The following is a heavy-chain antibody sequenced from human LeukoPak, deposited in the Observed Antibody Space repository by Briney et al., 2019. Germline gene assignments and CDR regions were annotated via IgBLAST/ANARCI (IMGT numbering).Heavy chain of an antibody. D-gene: IGHD3-22*01. CDR1: GFTFSSYG. Sequence: GGSLRLSCAASGFTFSSYGMHWVRQAPGKGLEWVGVIWYDGSNTYYADSVKGRFTISRDNSKNTLYLQMNSLRAEDTAVYYCARERPYYYDSSDPPGGFDPWGQGTLVTVSS. J-gene: IGHJ5*02. CDR3: ARERPYYYDSSDPPGGFDP. CDR2: IWYDGSNT. V-gene: IGHV3-33*01.